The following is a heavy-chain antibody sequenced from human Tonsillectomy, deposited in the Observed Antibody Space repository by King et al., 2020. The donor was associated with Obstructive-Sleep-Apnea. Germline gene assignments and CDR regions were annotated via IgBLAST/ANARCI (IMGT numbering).Heavy chain of an antibody. Sequence: VQLQESGPGLVKPSQTLSLTCTVSGCSISSGGYYLSWFRQHPRKGLEWIGYIYYSGSTYINPSLKSRVTISVNTAKNQFSLKLSSVTAADTAVYYCARVPQPSYGDLGDWYFDLWGRGTLVTVSS. CDR1: GCSISSGGYY. CDR2: IYYSGST. D-gene: IGHD4-17*01. J-gene: IGHJ2*01. V-gene: IGHV4-31*03. CDR3: ARVPQPSYGDLGDWYFDL.